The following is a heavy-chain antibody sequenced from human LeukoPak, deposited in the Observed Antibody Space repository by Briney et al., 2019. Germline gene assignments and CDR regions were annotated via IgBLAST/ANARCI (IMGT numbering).Heavy chain of an antibody. J-gene: IGHJ4*02. Sequence: GGSLRLSCVASGFSFNTYWMSWVRKAPGEGLEWVANINQDGTEKYYVDSVKGRFIISRDYGKNSLFLQMNSLRVEDTAVYYCAKLAKYFYGSETFYFFEHWGQGTPVTASS. D-gene: IGHD3-10*01. V-gene: IGHV3-7*01. CDR3: AKLAKYFYGSETFYFFEH. CDR2: INQDGTEK. CDR1: GFSFNTYW.